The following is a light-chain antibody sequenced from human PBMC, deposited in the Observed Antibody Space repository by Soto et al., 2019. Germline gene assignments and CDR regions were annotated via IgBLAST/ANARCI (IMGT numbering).Light chain of an antibody. J-gene: IGLJ3*02. CDR1: SSNIGSNF. V-gene: IGLV1-47*01. Sequence: QSVLSQPPSASGAPGQRVTISCSGSSSNIGSNFVYWYQQLPGTAPKLLIYRTDQRPSGVPDRFSGSKPGASASLVISWLRSEDEADYYCAAWDNSMRWVFGGGTQLTVL. CDR2: RTD. CDR3: AAWDNSMRWV.